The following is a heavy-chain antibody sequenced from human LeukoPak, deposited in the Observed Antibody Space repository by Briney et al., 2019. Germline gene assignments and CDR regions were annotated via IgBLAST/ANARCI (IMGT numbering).Heavy chain of an antibody. CDR2: ISGSGGST. V-gene: IGHV3-23*01. CDR1: GFTFSNYA. J-gene: IGHJ5*02. D-gene: IGHD2-21*02. CDR3: AKEARRYCGGDCYSVDP. Sequence: PGGSLRLSCAAFGFTFSNYAMSWVRQAPGKGLEWVSAISGSGGSTYYADSVKGRFTISRDNSKNTLYLQMNSLRAEDTAVYYCAKEARRYCGGDCYSVDPWGQGTLVTVSS.